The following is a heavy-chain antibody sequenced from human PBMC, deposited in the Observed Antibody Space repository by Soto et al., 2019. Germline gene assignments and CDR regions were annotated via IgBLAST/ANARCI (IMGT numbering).Heavy chain of an antibody. D-gene: IGHD6-13*01. J-gene: IGHJ6*02. Sequence: SLRLSCGASGFTFSSYAMHWVRQAPGKGLEWVAVISYDGSNKYYADSVKGRFTISRDNSKNTLYLQMNSLRAEDTAVYYCARDQGGSSWYPYSTSYYYGMAFSGQGTTVTVSS. CDR1: GFTFSSYA. CDR3: ARDQGGSSWYPYSTSYYYGMAF. V-gene: IGHV3-30-3*01. CDR2: ISYDGSNK.